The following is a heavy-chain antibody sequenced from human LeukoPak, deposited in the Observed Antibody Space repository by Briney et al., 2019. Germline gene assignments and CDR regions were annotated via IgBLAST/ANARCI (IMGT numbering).Heavy chain of an antibody. J-gene: IGHJ4*02. CDR3: AREEHSKYVY. CDR1: GFSFSSYW. CDR2: IKQDGTEK. D-gene: IGHD4-11*01. Sequence: PGGSLRLSCAASGFSFSSYWMSWIRQAPGKGPEWVASIKQDGTEKFYVDSLKGRFTISKDNAKNSLYPQMNSLRAEDTAVYYCAREEHSKYVYWGQGTLVTVSS. V-gene: IGHV3-7*01.